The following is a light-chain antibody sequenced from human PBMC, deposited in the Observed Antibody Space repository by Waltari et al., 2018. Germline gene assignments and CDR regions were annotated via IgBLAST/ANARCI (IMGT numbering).Light chain of an antibody. Sequence: EIVMTQSPGTLSVSPGERLTLSCRASQSVSRHLAGYQQKPGQAPTLLIYGASARATGMPARFSGSGSGTEFTLTISSLQSEDFADYYCQQYSDWPYTFGQGTKLEIK. CDR3: QQYSDWPYT. V-gene: IGKV3-15*01. CDR1: QSVSRH. CDR2: GAS. J-gene: IGKJ2*01.